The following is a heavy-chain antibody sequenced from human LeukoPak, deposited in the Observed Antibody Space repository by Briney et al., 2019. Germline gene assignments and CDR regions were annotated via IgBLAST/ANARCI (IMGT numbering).Heavy chain of an antibody. J-gene: IGHJ4*02. CDR1: GGSISGGDYY. Sequence: SETLSLTCTVSGGSISGGDYYWSWIRQPPGKGLEWIGYIYYSGSTYYNPSLKSRVTISVDTSKNQSSLKLSSVTAADTAVYYCARGGGVTIFGVAVDYWGQGTLVTVSS. V-gene: IGHV4-30-4*08. D-gene: IGHD3-3*01. CDR3: ARGGGVTIFGVAVDY. CDR2: IYYSGST.